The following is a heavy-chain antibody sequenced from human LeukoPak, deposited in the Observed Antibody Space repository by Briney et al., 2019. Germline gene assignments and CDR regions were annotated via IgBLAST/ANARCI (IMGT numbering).Heavy chain of an antibody. J-gene: IGHJ4*02. D-gene: IGHD1-26*01. V-gene: IGHV4-39*01. CDR3: ARQPLNSGSYFDY. CDR2: IYYSGST. CDR1: GGSISSSSYY. Sequence: SETLSLTCTVSGGSISSSSYYWGWIRQPPGKGLEWIGSIYYSGSTYYNPSLKSRVTISVDTSKNQFSLKLSSVTAADTAVYYCARQPLNSGSYFDYWGQGTLVTVPS.